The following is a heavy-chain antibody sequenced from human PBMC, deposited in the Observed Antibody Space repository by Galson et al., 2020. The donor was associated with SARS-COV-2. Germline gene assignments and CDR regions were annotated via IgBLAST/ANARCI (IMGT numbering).Heavy chain of an antibody. J-gene: IGHJ6*02. Sequence: SQTLSLTCAVYGGSFSGYYWSWIRQPPGKGLEWIGEINHSGSTNYNPSLKSRVTISVDTSKNQFSLKLSSVTAADTAVYYCARAPRRTIIGVVIHYGMDVWGQGTTVTVSS. CDR2: INHSGST. CDR3: ARAPRRTIIGVVIHYGMDV. D-gene: IGHD3-3*01. V-gene: IGHV4-34*01. CDR1: GGSFSGYY.